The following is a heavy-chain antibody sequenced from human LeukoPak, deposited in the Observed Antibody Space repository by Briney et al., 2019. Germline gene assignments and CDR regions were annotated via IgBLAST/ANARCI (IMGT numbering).Heavy chain of an antibody. CDR2: ISAYNGNT. D-gene: IGHD6-19*01. J-gene: IGHJ5*02. V-gene: IGHV1-18*01. CDR3: ARNGYSSGWYESHNWFDP. Sequence: GASVKVSCKASGYTFTSYGISWVRQAPGQGLEWMGWISAYNGNTNYAQKLQGRVTITTDTSTSTAYMELRSLRSDDTAMYYCARNGYSSGWYESHNWFDPWGQGTLVTVSS. CDR1: GYTFTSYG.